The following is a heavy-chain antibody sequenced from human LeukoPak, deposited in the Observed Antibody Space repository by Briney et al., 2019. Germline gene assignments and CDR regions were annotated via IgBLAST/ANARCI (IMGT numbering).Heavy chain of an antibody. CDR3: ASQYYDILTGYYSFNY. CDR2: INHSGST. D-gene: IGHD3-9*01. Sequence: PETLSLTCAVYGGSFSGYYWNWIRQPPGKGLEWIGEINHSGSTNYNPSLKSRVTISVDTSKNQFSLKLSSVTAADTAVYYCASQYYDILTGYYSFNYWGQGTLVTVSS. CDR1: GGSFSGYY. J-gene: IGHJ4*02. V-gene: IGHV4-34*01.